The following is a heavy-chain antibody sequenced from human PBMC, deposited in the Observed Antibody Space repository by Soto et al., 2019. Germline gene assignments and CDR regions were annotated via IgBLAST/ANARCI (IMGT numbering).Heavy chain of an antibody. CDR3: ARGRIQLWYPFDY. V-gene: IGHV4-59*01. CDR1: GVSISSYY. J-gene: IGHJ4*02. CDR2: IYYSGRT. D-gene: IGHD5-18*01. Sequence: QVQLQESGPGLVKPSETLSLTCTVSGVSISSYYWSWIRQPPGKELVWIGYIYYSGRTNYNPSLKSRVTLSVDTSKNQFSLQLSSVTAAYTAVYYCARGRIQLWYPFDYWGQGTLVTVSS.